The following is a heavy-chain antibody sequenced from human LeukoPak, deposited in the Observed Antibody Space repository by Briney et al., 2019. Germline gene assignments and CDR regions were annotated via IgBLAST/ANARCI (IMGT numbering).Heavy chain of an antibody. Sequence: GGSLRLSCAASGFTFSSYAMSWVGQAPGKGLEWVSAISGSGGSTYYADSVKGRFTISRDNSKHTLYLQMNSLRAEDTAVYYCAKVGSRMVRGVINWFDPWGQGTLVTVPS. CDR1: GFTFSSYA. CDR3: AKVGSRMVRGVINWFDP. D-gene: IGHD3-10*01. J-gene: IGHJ5*02. V-gene: IGHV3-23*01. CDR2: ISGSGGST.